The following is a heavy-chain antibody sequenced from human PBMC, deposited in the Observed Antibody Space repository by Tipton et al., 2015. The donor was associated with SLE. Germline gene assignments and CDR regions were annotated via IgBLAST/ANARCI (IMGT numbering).Heavy chain of an antibody. J-gene: IGHJ6*03. Sequence: QLVQSGAEVKKPGASAKVSCKASGYTFTSYGFSWVRQAPGQGLEWMGWISGYNGDTHYAQKLQGRVTMTTDTSTSTAYMELRSLRSDDTAVYYCARAIVVVPGHYYMDVWGKGTTVTISS. CDR3: ARAIVVVPGHYYMDV. V-gene: IGHV1-18*01. CDR2: ISGYNGDT. D-gene: IGHD2-2*01. CDR1: GYTFTSYG.